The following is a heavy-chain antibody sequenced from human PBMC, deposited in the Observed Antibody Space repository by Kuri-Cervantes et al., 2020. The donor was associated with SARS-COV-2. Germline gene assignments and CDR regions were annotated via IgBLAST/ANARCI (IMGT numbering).Heavy chain of an antibody. D-gene: IGHD2-21*01. J-gene: IGHJ6*03. Sequence: GESLKISCAASGFTFSSYGMHWVRQAPGKGLEWVAFIRYDGSNKYYADSVKGRFTISRDNSKNTLYLQMNSLRAEDTAVYYCARSAYCGGDCYIYYYYMDVWGKGTTVTVSS. CDR3: ARSAYCGGDCYIYYYYMDV. CDR1: GFTFSSYG. V-gene: IGHV3-30*02. CDR2: IRYDGSNK.